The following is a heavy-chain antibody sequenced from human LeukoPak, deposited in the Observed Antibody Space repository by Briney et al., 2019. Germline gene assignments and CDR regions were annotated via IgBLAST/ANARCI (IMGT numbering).Heavy chain of an antibody. J-gene: IGHJ4*02. CDR2: ISSSSSTI. Sequence: GGSLRLSCAASGFTFSSYSMTWVRQAPGKGLEWVSYISSSSSTIYYADSVKGRFTISRDNAKNSLYLQMNSLRDEDTAVYYCAVGQFSPIDYWGQGTLVTVSS. V-gene: IGHV3-48*02. CDR1: GFTFSSYS. CDR3: AVGQFSPIDY. D-gene: IGHD3-3*01.